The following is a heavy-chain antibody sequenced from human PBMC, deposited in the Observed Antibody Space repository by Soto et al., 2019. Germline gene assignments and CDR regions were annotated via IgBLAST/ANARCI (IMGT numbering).Heavy chain of an antibody. D-gene: IGHD6-19*01. CDR1: GFTFSSYA. Sequence: QTGGSLRLSCAASGFTFSSYAMSWVRQAPGKGLEWVSAISGSGGSTYYADSVKGRFTISRDNSKNTLYLQMNSLRAEDTAVYYCAKGRSGLDNFDYWGQGTLVTVSS. J-gene: IGHJ4*02. CDR3: AKGRSGLDNFDY. CDR2: ISGSGGST. V-gene: IGHV3-23*01.